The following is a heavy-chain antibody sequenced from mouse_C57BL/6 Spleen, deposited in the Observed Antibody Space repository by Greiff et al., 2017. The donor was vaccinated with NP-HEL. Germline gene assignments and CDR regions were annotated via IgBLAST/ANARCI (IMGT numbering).Heavy chain of an antibody. CDR3: TSLRPFAY. CDR1: GFNIKDDY. CDR2: IDPENGDT. J-gene: IGHJ3*01. D-gene: IGHD1-1*01. V-gene: IGHV14-4*01. Sequence: VQLQQSGAELVRPGASVKLSCTASGFNIKDDYMHWVKQRPEQGLEWIGWIDPENGDTEYASKFQGKATITADTSSTTAYLQLSSLTSEDTAVYYCTSLRPFAYWGQGTLVTVSA.